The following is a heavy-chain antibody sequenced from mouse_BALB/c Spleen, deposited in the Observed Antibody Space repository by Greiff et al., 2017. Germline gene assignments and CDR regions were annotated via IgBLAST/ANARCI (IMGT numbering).Heavy chain of an antibody. CDR1: GYTFTSYC. D-gene: IGHD2-4*01. CDR3: TRNDYDAWYFDV. CDR2: IDPSDSYT. Sequence: QVQLQQPGAELVKPGASVKMSCKASGYTFTSYCMHWVKQRPGQGLEWIGVIDPSDSYTIYNQKFKGKATLTVDTSSSTAYMQLSSLTSEDSAVYYCTRNDYDAWYFDVWGAGTTVTVSA. J-gene: IGHJ1*01. V-gene: IGHV1S127*01.